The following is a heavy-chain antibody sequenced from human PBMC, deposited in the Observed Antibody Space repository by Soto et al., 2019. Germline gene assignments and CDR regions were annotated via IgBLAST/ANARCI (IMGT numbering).Heavy chain of an antibody. J-gene: IGHJ4*02. V-gene: IGHV4-59*01. CDR3: ASGKGTHKY. Sequence: SLTCTVPSVTLSGYYWSCIRQTPGKTLEWIGCIYFNGTANYNTSLKSRVTIPLDMSKNQFSLKLRSLTATDTAVYYRASGKGTHKYWGRGTLVTVSS. CDR1: SVTLSGYY. CDR2: IYFNGTA.